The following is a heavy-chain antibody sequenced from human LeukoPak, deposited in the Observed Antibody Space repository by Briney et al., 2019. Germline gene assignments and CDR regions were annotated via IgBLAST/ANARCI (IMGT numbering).Heavy chain of an antibody. V-gene: IGHV3-48*03. CDR3: ARDRYYFGSGSYFLRYMDV. Sequence: PGGSLRLSCAASGFTFSSYEMNWVRQAPGKGLEWVSYISSSGSTIYYADSVKGRFTISRDNAKNSLYLQMNSLRAEDTAVYYCARDRYYFGSGSYFLRYMDVWGKGTTVTVSS. J-gene: IGHJ6*03. D-gene: IGHD3-10*01. CDR1: GFTFSSYE. CDR2: ISSSGSTI.